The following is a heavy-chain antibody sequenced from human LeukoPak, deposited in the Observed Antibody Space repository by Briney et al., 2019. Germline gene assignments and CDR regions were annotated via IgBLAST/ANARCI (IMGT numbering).Heavy chain of an antibody. J-gene: IGHJ5*02. CDR1: GFTFSNAW. D-gene: IGHD1-7*01. Sequence: PGGSLRLSCAASGFTFSNAWMSWVRQAPGKGLEWVSAISGSGGSTYYADSVKGRFTISRDNSKNTLYLQMNSLRAEDTAVYYCAKTPAYNWNYVLSWFDPWGQGTLVTVSS. CDR2: ISGSGGST. CDR3: AKTPAYNWNYVLSWFDP. V-gene: IGHV3-23*01.